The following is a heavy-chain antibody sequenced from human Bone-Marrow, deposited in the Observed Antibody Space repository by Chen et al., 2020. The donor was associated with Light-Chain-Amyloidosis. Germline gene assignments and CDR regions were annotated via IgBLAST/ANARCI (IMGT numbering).Heavy chain of an antibody. CDR3: VRERFRAVGVGGDYYGMDV. J-gene: IGHJ6*02. CDR1: GGSISTDTHY. D-gene: IGHD6-19*01. CDR2: LYYTGRN. V-gene: IGHV4-39*02. Sequence: QLQMQESGPGLVKASETLSLTCTVSGGSISTDTHYWAWIRQPPGKGLEWIGTLYYTGRNYYNPSLKSRGTISADTSRNQFSLRLTSVTAADTAVYYCVRERFRAVGVGGDYYGMDVWGQGTTVTVSS.